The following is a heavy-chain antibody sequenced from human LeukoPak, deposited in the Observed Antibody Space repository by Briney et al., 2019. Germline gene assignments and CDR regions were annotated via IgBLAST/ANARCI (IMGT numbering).Heavy chain of an antibody. CDR3: AREGGTTYYDFWSGYLYYFDY. V-gene: IGHV3-21*01. CDR1: GFTFSSYS. J-gene: IGHJ4*02. Sequence: GGSLRLSCAASGFTFSSYSMNWVRQAPGKGLEWVSSISSSSSYIYYADSVKGRFTISRDNAKNSLYLQMNSLRAEDTAVYYCAREGGTTYYDFWSGYLYYFDYWGQGTLVTVSS. CDR2: ISSSSSYI. D-gene: IGHD3-3*01.